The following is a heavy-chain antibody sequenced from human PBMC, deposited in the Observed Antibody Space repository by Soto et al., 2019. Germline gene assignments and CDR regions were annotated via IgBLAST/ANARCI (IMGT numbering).Heavy chain of an antibody. CDR3: ARSSGSYWDYFDY. CDR2: IYSGGST. Sequence: GGSLRLSCAASGFTVSSNYMSWVRQAPGKGLEWVSVIYSGGSTYYADSVKGRFTISRHNSKNTLYLQMNSLRAEDTAVYYCARSSGSYWDYFDYWGQGTLVTVSS. CDR1: GFTVSSNY. V-gene: IGHV3-53*04. D-gene: IGHD1-26*01. J-gene: IGHJ4*02.